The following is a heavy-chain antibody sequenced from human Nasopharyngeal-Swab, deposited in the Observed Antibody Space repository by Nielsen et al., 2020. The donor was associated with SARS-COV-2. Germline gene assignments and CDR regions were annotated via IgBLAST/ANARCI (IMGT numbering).Heavy chain of an antibody. CDR3: ARGWNYYPPLFFFLPYFDL. Sequence: GESLKISCAASGFTFSSYWMHWVRQAPGKGLVWVSRINSDGSSTSYADSVKGRFTISRDNAKNTLERQMNSLRAEDTAVYYCARGWNYYPPLFFFLPYFDLWGRGTLVTVSS. V-gene: IGHV3-74*01. CDR2: INSDGSST. J-gene: IGHJ2*01. CDR1: GFTFSSYW. D-gene: IGHD3-10*01.